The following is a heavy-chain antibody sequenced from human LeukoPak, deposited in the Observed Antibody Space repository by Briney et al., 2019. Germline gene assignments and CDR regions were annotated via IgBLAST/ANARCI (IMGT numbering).Heavy chain of an antibody. V-gene: IGHV3-7*03. CDR3: ARYPNIVAGNYFDY. CDR2: IKQDGSEK. J-gene: IGHJ4*02. Sequence: PGGSLRLYCAASGFTFSSYWMSWVREAPGKGLEWVANIKQDGSEKYYVDSVKGRFTISRDNTKNSLYLQMNSLRAEDTAAYYCARYPNIVAGNYFDYWGQGTLVTVSP. CDR1: GFTFSSYW. D-gene: IGHD5-12*01.